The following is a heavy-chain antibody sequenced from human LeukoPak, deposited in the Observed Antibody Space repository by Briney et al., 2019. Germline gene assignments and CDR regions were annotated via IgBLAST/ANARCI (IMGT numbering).Heavy chain of an antibody. Sequence: PGGSLRLSCAASGFTFDNYAIPWVRQAPGKGLEWVSLISAHGRDTYYADSVKGRFTISRDNSKNSLYLQMRSLRTEDTAVYYCAKDSGWQLLRAEYFQHWGQGTLVTVSS. CDR3: AKDSGWQLLRAEYFQH. CDR1: GFTFDNYA. V-gene: IGHV3-43*02. D-gene: IGHD2-15*01. J-gene: IGHJ1*01. CDR2: ISAHGRDT.